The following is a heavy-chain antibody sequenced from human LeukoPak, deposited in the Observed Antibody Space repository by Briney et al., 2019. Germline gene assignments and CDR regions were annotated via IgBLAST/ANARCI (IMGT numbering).Heavy chain of an antibody. V-gene: IGHV3-74*01. D-gene: IGHD1-26*01. CDR3: ARAVGATIFFDY. Sequence: PGGSLRLSCAASGFTFSNYWMHWVRQAPGKGLVWVSRINSDGINTSYADSVKGRFTISRDNAKNTLNLQMNSLRAEDTAVYYCARAVGATIFFDYWGQGTLVTVSS. CDR1: GFTFSNYW. CDR2: INSDGINT. J-gene: IGHJ4*02.